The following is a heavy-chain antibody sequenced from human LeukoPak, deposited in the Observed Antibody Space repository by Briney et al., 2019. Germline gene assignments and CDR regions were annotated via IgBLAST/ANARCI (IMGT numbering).Heavy chain of an antibody. J-gene: IGHJ6*02. CDR2: IIPILGIA. Sequence: PGASVKVSCKASGGTFSSYAISWVRQAPGQGLEWMGRIIPILGIANYAQKFQGRVTITADKSTSTAYMELSSLRSEDTAVYYCARVGYGYYGSGSSNYYYYGMDVWGQGTTVTVSS. CDR1: GGTFSSYA. V-gene: IGHV1-69*04. CDR3: ARVGYGYYGSGSSNYYYYGMDV. D-gene: IGHD3-10*01.